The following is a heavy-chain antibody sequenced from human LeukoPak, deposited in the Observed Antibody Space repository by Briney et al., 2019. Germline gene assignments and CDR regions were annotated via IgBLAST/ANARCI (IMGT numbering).Heavy chain of an antibody. Sequence: PSETLSLTCTVSGGSISSGSYYWSWIRQPAGKGLEWIGRIYTSGSTNYNPSLKSRVTISADTSKNQFSLKLSSVTAADTAVYYCARSFYDSSGPYAFDIWGQGTMVTVSS. J-gene: IGHJ3*02. CDR3: ARSFYDSSGPYAFDI. CDR1: GGSISSGSYY. D-gene: IGHD3-22*01. V-gene: IGHV4-61*02. CDR2: IYTSGST.